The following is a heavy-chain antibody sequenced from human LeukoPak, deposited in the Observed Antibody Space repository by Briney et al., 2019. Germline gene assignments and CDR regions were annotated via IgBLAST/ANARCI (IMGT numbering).Heavy chain of an antibody. CDR1: GFTFSSYA. V-gene: IGHV3-66*02. Sequence: PGGPLRLSCAASGFTFSSYAMSWVRQAPGKGLEWVSVIYSGGSTYYADSVKGRFTISRDNSKNTLYLQMNSLRAEDTAVYYCARDARVGATWNYYYYYMDVWGKGTTVTVSS. J-gene: IGHJ6*03. D-gene: IGHD1-26*01. CDR2: IYSGGST. CDR3: ARDARVGATWNYYYYYMDV.